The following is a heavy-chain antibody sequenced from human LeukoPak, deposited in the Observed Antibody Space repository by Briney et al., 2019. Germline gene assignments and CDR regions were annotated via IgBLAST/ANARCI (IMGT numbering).Heavy chain of an antibody. Sequence: SETLSLTCTVSGGSISSYYWSWIRQPPGKGLEWIGYIYYSGSTNYNPSLKSRVTISVDTSKNQFSLKLSSVTAADTAVYYCARSPITMVRGVTYFDYWGQGTLVTVSS. V-gene: IGHV4-59*01. CDR3: ARSPITMVRGVTYFDY. J-gene: IGHJ4*02. CDR1: GGSISSYY. CDR2: IYYSGST. D-gene: IGHD3-10*01.